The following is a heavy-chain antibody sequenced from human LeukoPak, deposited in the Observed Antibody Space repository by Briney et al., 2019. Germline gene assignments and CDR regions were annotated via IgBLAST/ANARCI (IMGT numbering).Heavy chain of an antibody. D-gene: IGHD3-22*01. Sequence: GGSLRLSCAASGFTFSSYAMSWVRQAPGEGLEWVSAISGSGGSTYYADSVRGRFTISRDNSKNTLYLQMNSLRAEDTAVYYCAKDRSGYYVYWGQGTLVTVSS. J-gene: IGHJ4*02. CDR2: ISGSGGST. CDR1: GFTFSSYA. V-gene: IGHV3-23*01. CDR3: AKDRSGYYVY.